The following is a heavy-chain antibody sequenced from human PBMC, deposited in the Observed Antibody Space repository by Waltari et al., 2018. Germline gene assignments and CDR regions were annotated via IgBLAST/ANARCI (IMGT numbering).Heavy chain of an antibody. V-gene: IGHV4-31*03. D-gene: IGHD3-10*01. Sequence: QVQLQESGPGLVKPSQTLSLTCTVSGGSIRSGGYYWSWLRQHPGKGLEWIGYIYYSGSTYYNPSLKSRVTISVDTSKNQFSLKLSSVTAADTAVYYCASAHYGSGSYAFDYWGQGTLVTVSS. CDR1: GGSIRSGGYY. CDR2: IYYSGST. J-gene: IGHJ4*02. CDR3: ASAHYGSGSYAFDY.